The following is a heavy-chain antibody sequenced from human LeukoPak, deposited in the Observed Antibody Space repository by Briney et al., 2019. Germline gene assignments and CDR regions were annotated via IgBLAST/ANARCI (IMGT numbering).Heavy chain of an antibody. CDR3: TRGAAGTDYYYYYYMDV. Sequence: GGSLRLSCAASGFTFSGSAMHWVRQASGKGLEWVGRIRSKANSYATAYAASVRGRFTISRDDSKNTAYLQMNSLKTEDTAVYYCTRGAAGTDYYYYYYMDVWGKGTTVTVSS. J-gene: IGHJ6*03. V-gene: IGHV3-73*01. CDR1: GFTFSGSA. CDR2: IRSKANSYAT. D-gene: IGHD6-19*01.